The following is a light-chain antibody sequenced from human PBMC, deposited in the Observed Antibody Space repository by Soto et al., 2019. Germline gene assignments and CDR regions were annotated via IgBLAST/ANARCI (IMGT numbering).Light chain of an antibody. Sequence: QSALTQPASVSGSPGQSITISCTGTSSDVGGYDYVPWYQQHPGKAPRLMIYEVTSRPSGVSYRFSGSKSGNSASLTISGLQAEDEADYYCSSYASSSSYVFGGGTKVTVL. V-gene: IGLV2-14*01. CDR2: EVT. CDR1: SSDVGGYDY. CDR3: SSYASSSSYV. J-gene: IGLJ1*01.